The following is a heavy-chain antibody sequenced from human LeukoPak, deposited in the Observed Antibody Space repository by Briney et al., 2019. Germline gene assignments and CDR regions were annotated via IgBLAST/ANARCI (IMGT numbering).Heavy chain of an antibody. CDR2: INPKSGGT. D-gene: IGHD2-8*01. CDR3: ARSARHCNNGVCFTDYYIDL. CDR1: GYTFTRYY. V-gene: IGHV1-2*02. Sequence: ASLKVSCKASGYTFTRYYMHWVRQAPGQGLEWMGWINPKSGGTNYAQKFQGRVTMTRDTSISTAYMEMSSLTSDDTAVYYCARSARHCNNGVCFTDYYIDLWGKGTTVSVSS. J-gene: IGHJ6*03.